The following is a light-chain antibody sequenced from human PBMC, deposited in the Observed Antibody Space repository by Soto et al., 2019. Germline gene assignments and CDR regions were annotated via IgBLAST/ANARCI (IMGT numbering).Light chain of an antibody. CDR2: EDN. CDR1: SGSIASNY. J-gene: IGLJ2*01. CDR3: QSYDSSNQVV. V-gene: IGLV6-57*04. Sequence: NFMLTHPHSVSEYPGKTVTISCTRRSGSIASNYVQWYQQRPGSAPTTVIYEDNQRPSGVPDRFSGSIDSSSNSASLTISGLKTEDEADYYCQSYDSSNQVVFGGGTKLTVL.